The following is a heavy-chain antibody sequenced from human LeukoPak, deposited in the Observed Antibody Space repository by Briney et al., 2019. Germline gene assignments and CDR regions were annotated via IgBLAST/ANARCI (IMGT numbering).Heavy chain of an antibody. CDR3: AREEVLIGVPLDAFDI. CDR1: GYTFTSYY. V-gene: IGHV1-46*01. D-gene: IGHD2/OR15-2a*01. CDR2: INPSGGST. J-gene: IGHJ3*02. Sequence: ASVKVSCKASGYTFTSYYMHWVRQAPGQGLEWMGIINPSGGSTSYAQKFQGRVTMTRDTSTSTVYMELSSLRSEDTAVYYCAREEVLIGVPLDAFDIWGQGTMVTVSS.